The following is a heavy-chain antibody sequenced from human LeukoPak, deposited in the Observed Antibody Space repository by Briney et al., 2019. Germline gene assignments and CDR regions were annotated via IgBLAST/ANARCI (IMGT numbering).Heavy chain of an antibody. CDR2: IKQDGSEK. CDR3: ARDCDYPNWFDP. CDR1: GFTLSSYW. Sequence: GGSLRLSCAASGFTLSSYWMSWVRHAPGKGLEWVANIKQDGSEKYHVDSVKGRLTISRDNAKNSLYLQMNSLRAEDTAVYYCARDCDYPNWFDPWGQGTLVTVSS. J-gene: IGHJ5*02. V-gene: IGHV3-7*01. D-gene: IGHD4-11*01.